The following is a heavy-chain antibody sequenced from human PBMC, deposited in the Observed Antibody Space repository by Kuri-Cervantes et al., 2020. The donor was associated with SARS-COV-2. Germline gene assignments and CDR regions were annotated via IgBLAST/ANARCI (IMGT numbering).Heavy chain of an antibody. CDR1: GGSFSGYY. CDR2: INHSGST. V-gene: IGHV4-34*01. Sequence: ESLKISCAVYGGSFSGYYWSWIRQPPGKGLEWIGEINHSGSTNYNPSLKSRVTISVNTSKNQFSLKLSSVTAADTAVYYCASHGTTGVPNWFDPWGQGTLVTVSS. CDR3: ASHGTTGVPNWFDP. J-gene: IGHJ5*02. D-gene: IGHD4-23*01.